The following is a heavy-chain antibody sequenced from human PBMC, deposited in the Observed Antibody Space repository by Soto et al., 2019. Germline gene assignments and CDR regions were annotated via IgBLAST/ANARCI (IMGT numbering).Heavy chain of an antibody. CDR1: GFSFSTSG. CDR3: AVVYSCYPPFVHYGMDV. D-gene: IGHD5-12*01. CDR2: ISNDGSHK. J-gene: IGHJ6*02. Sequence: QVQLVESGGGVVQPGRSLRLSCAASGFSFSTSGLHWARQAPGKGLEWLAVISNDGSHKYYTDSVKGRFTISRDNSNNALYLQMNSLTTEDTAMYYCAVVYSCYPPFVHYGMDVWGQGTTVTVSS. V-gene: IGHV3-30-3*01.